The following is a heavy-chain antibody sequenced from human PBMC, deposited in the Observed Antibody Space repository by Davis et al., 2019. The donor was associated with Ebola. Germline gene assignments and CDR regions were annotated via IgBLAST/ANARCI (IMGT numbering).Heavy chain of an antibody. CDR3: ACSIFGVVSTFDY. CDR2: ISSSSSTI. D-gene: IGHD3-3*01. V-gene: IGHV3-48*02. CDR1: GFTFSTYA. J-gene: IGHJ4*02. Sequence: GESLKISCAASGFTFSTYAMTWVRQAPGKGLEWVSYISSSSSTIYYADSVKGRFTVSRDNARNSLYLQMSSLRDEDTAVYYCACSIFGVVSTFDYWGQGTLVTVSS.